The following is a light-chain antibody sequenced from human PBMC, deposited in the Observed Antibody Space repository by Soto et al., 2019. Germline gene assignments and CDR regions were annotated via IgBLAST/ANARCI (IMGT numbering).Light chain of an antibody. Sequence: EIVMTQSPATLSLSPGERATLSCRASQSVTSNLAWYQQKPGQTPRLFIYDASTMATGIPARFSASGSGTDFTLTISSLQSEDFAVYYCQQYNDWPLTFGPGTKVDIK. CDR1: QSVTSN. J-gene: IGKJ3*01. V-gene: IGKV3-15*01. CDR3: QQYNDWPLT. CDR2: DAS.